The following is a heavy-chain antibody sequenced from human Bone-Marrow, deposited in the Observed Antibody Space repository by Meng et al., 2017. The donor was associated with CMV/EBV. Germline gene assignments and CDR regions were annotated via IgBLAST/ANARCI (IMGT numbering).Heavy chain of an antibody. CDR1: GFTFSSYA. D-gene: IGHD3-10*01. Sequence: GESLKISCAASGFTFSSYAMHWVRQAPGRGLEWVAVISYDGSNKYYADSVKGRFTISRDNSKNTLYLQMNSLRAEDTAVYYCARDRLTMVRGVIFYYGMDVWGQGTTVTASS. V-gene: IGHV3-30-3*01. CDR3: ARDRLTMVRGVIFYYGMDV. CDR2: ISYDGSNK. J-gene: IGHJ6*02.